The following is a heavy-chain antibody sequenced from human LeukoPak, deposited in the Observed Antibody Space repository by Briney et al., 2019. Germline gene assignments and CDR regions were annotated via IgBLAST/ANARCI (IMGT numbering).Heavy chain of an antibody. Sequence: SETLSLTCTVSGGSISSSSYYWGWIRQPPGKGLEWIGEINHGGSTNYNPSLKSRVTISLDTSKNQFSLKLSSMTAADTAVYYCARGRVTLDYWGQGTLVTVSS. D-gene: IGHD2-21*02. J-gene: IGHJ4*02. CDR2: INHGGST. V-gene: IGHV4-39*07. CDR1: GGSISSSSYY. CDR3: ARGRVTLDY.